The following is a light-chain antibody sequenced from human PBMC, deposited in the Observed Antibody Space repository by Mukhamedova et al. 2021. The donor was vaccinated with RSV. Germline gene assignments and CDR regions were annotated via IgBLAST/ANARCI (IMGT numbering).Light chain of an antibody. J-gene: IGLJ3*02. CDR2: DVT. CDR3: CSYAGAKTWV. Sequence: GTSSDVGAYNYVSWYQQHPGKAPELMIYDVTKRPSGVSNRFSGSKSGNTASLTISGLQAEDEADYYCCSYAGAKTWVFGGGTKLTV. V-gene: IGLV2-23*02. CDR1: SSDVGAYNY.